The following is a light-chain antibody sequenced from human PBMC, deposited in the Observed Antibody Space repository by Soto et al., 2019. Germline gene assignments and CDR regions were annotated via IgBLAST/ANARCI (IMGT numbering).Light chain of an antibody. Sequence: DIQMTQSPSSLSASVGDRVTITCQASQDISNYLNWYQQKPGKAPKLLIYDASNLETGVPSRFSGSESGTNFTSTISSLQPEDIATYYVKKYDNPPSLPSGGGTKGEIK. J-gene: IGKJ4*01. CDR2: DAS. CDR1: QDISNY. CDR3: KKYDNPPSLP. V-gene: IGKV1-33*01.